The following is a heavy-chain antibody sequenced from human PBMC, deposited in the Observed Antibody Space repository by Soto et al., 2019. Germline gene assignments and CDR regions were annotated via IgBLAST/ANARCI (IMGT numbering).Heavy chain of an antibody. CDR2: IKSKADGGTT. CDR1: AFTFHNAW. Sequence: EVQLVESGGGLVKPGGSLRLSCAASAFTFHNAWMKWVRQAPGKGLEWVGRIKSKADGGTTEYAAPVKGRFTISRDDSKNTLCLQMNSLTAEDTAVYYCTTEAGTTLVDYWGQGTLVTVSS. J-gene: IGHJ4*02. V-gene: IGHV3-15*07. CDR3: TTEAGTTLVDY. D-gene: IGHD1-7*01.